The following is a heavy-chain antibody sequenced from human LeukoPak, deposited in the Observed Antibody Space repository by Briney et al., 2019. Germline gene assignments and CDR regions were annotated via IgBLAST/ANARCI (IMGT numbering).Heavy chain of an antibody. CDR1: GGSFSGYY. CDR3: ARSVDCSSTSCYSDY. Sequence: SETLSLTCAVYGGSFSGYYWSWIRQPPGKGLEWIGEINHSGSTNYNPSLKSRVTISVDTSKNQFYLKLSSVTAADTAVYYCARSVDCSSTSCYSDYWGQGTLVTVSS. D-gene: IGHD2-2*02. CDR2: INHSGST. V-gene: IGHV4-34*01. J-gene: IGHJ4*02.